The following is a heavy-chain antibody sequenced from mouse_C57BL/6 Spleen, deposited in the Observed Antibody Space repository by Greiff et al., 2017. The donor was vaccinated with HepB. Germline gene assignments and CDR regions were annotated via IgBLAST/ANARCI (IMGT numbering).Heavy chain of an antibody. CDR1: GYTFTDYN. D-gene: IGHD1-1*01. Sequence: EVQLVESGPELVKPGASVKMSCKASGYTFTDYNMHWVKQSHGKSLEWIGYINPNNGGTSYNQKFKGKATLTVNKSSSTAYMELRSLTSEDSAVYYCARWGYGSSHYYAMDYWGQGTSVTVSS. CDR2: INPNNGGT. CDR3: ARWGYGSSHYYAMDY. J-gene: IGHJ4*01. V-gene: IGHV1-22*01.